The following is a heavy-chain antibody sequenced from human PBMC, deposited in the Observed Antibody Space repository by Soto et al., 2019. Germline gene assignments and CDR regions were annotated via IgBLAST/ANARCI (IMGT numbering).Heavy chain of an antibody. CDR1: GGSFSGYY. CDR3: ARGPYSSSWRGRWFDP. Sequence: SETLSLTCAVYGGSFSGYYWSWIRQPPGKGLEWIGEINHSGSTNYNPSLKSRVTISVATSKNKFSLKLSSVTASDTAVYYCARGPYSSSWRGRWFDPWGQGTLVTVSS. V-gene: IGHV4-34*01. D-gene: IGHD6-13*01. CDR2: INHSGST. J-gene: IGHJ5*02.